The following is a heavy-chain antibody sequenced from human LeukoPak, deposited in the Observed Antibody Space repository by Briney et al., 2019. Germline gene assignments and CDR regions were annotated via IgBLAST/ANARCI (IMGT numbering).Heavy chain of an antibody. D-gene: IGHD2-15*01. J-gene: IGHJ4*02. V-gene: IGHV3-21*01. Sequence: GESLRLSCSASGFTFSSYSMNWVRQAPGKGLQWVSSIYTGSTYIYYAESVKGRFIISRDDAKNTLYLQMSSLRAEDTAVYYCARDWRSGGNCFGYWGQGPLVTVSS. CDR1: GFTFSSYS. CDR2: IYTGSTYI. CDR3: ARDWRSGGNCFGY.